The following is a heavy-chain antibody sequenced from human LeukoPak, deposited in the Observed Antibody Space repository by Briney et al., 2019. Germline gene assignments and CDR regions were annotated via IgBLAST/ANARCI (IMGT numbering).Heavy chain of an antibody. CDR3: ARESRREGYRFDY. J-gene: IGHJ4*02. CDR1: GSSISSYY. Sequence: SETLSLTCTVSGSSISSYYWSWIRQPPGKGLEWIGYVHYTRNTNYNPSLKSRLTISVDTSKNQFSLKLSSVTAADTAVYYCARESRREGYRFDYWGQGTLVTVSS. D-gene: IGHD5-24*01. V-gene: IGHV4-59*01. CDR2: VHYTRNT.